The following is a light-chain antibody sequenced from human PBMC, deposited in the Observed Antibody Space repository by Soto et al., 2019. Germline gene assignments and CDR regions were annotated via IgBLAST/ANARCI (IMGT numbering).Light chain of an antibody. J-gene: IGLJ2*01. CDR2: GVS. CDR3: TSYAGSNIPVV. Sequence: QSVLTQPPSASGSPGQSVTISCTGTSSDVGGYHVVSWYQQHPGKAPKLMIYGVSERPSGVPDRFSGSKSGNSASLTVSGLQGEDEADYYCTSYAGSNIPVVFGGGTKLTVL. V-gene: IGLV2-8*01. CDR1: SSDVGGYHV.